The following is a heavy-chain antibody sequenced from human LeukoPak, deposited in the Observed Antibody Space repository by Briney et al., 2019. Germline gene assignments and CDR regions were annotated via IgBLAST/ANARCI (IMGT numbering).Heavy chain of an antibody. Sequence: SETLSLTCAVSGGSISSANYYWSWIRQPPGKGLEWIGYIYYSGSTYYNPSLKSRVTISVDTSKNQFSLKLSSVTAADTAVYYCARESSSWYWFDPWGQGTLVTVSS. CDR1: GGSISSANYY. J-gene: IGHJ5*02. CDR3: ARESSSWYWFDP. V-gene: IGHV4-30-4*01. D-gene: IGHD6-13*01. CDR2: IYYSGST.